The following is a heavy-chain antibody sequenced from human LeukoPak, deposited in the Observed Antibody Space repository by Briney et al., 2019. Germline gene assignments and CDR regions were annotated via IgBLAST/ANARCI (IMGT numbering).Heavy chain of an antibody. CDR2: IYTSGST. V-gene: IGHV4-4*07. Sequence: SETLSLTCTVSGGTISSYYWSWIRQPAGKGLEWIGRIYTSGSTNYNASLKSRVSMSVDTSKNQFSLKLSSVTAADTAVFYCARENSGSYREFDYWGQGTLVTVSS. CDR3: ARENSGSYREFDY. D-gene: IGHD1-26*01. J-gene: IGHJ4*02. CDR1: GGTISSYY.